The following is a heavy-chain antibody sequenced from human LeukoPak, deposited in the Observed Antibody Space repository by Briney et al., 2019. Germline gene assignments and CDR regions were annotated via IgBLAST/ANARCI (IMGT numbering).Heavy chain of an antibody. Sequence: GGSLRLACAASGFTFCDYYMSWIRQAPGKGLEWVSYSSSSGSTISYADSVKGRFTISRDNAKNSLYLQMNSLRVEDTAVYYCARDFTWHFDYWGQGTLVTVSS. J-gene: IGHJ4*02. CDR2: SSSSGSTI. CDR1: GFTFCDYY. CDR3: ARDFTWHFDY. V-gene: IGHV3-11*01.